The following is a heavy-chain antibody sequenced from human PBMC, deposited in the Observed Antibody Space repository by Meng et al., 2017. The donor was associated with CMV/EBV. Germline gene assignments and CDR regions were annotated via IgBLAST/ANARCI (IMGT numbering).Heavy chain of an antibody. Sequence: GSLRLSCTVSGGSISSSGYYWGWIRQPPGKGLEWIGSIYYSGTTYYNPSLKSRVTISVDTSKNQFSLNLTSVTAADTAVYYCARDTAYYYDSSGYTDYPWGQGTLVTVSS. CDR1: GGSISSSGYY. V-gene: IGHV4-39*02. CDR3: ARDTAYYYDSSGYTDYP. D-gene: IGHD3-22*01. J-gene: IGHJ5*02. CDR2: IYYSGTT.